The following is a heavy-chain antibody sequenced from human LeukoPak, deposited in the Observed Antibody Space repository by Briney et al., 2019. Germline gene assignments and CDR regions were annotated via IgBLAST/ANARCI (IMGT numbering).Heavy chain of an antibody. J-gene: IGHJ4*02. D-gene: IGHD6-19*01. CDR2: IKQDGSEK. V-gene: IGHV3-7*03. Sequence: GGSLRLSCAASGFTSSSYWMSWVRQAPGKGLEWVANIKQDGSEKYYVDSVKGRFTISRDNAKNSLYLQMNSLRAEDTAVYYCARERGWYTDYWGQGTLVTVSS. CDR3: ARERGWYTDY. CDR1: GFTSSSYW.